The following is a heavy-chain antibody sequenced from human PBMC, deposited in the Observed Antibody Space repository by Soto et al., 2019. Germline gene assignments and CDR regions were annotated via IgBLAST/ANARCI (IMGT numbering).Heavy chain of an antibody. CDR1: GGSFSGYY. D-gene: IGHD6-6*01. CDR3: ATKSPEIWRRISSRQPTARPVIST. V-gene: IGHV4-34*01. CDR2: INHSGST. J-gene: IGHJ4*02. Sequence: PSETLSLTCAVYGGSFSGYYWSWIRQPPGKGLEWIGEINHSGSTNYNPSLKSRVTISVDTSKNQFSLKLSSVTAAATAVYYCATKSPEIWRRISSRQPTARPVISTWGQGTLVTVSS.